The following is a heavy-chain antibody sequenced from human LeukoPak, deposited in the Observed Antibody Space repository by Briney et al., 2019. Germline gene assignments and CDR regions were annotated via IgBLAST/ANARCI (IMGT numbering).Heavy chain of an antibody. D-gene: IGHD6-13*01. Sequence: SVKVSCKASGGTFSSYAISWVRQAPGQGLEWMGRIIPILGIANYAQKFQGRVTITADKSTSTAYMELSSLRSEDTAVYYCARGKIAAAGTDYWGQGTLVTVSS. CDR2: IIPILGIA. CDR1: GGTFSSYA. J-gene: IGHJ4*02. CDR3: ARGKIAAAGTDY. V-gene: IGHV1-69*04.